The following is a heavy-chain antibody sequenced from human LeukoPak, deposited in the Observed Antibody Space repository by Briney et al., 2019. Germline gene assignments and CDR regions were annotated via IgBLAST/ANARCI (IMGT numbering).Heavy chain of an antibody. V-gene: IGHV1-2*02. Sequence: ASVKVSRKAFGYTFTYYYIHWVRQAPGQGLEWMGWIDPNSGGTNSPQKFQDRVTMTRDTSISTAYMELSRLRSDDTAVYYCASFEVGAWGQGTLVAVSS. CDR3: ASFEVGA. D-gene: IGHD3-10*01. CDR2: IDPNSGGT. J-gene: IGHJ5*02. CDR1: GYTFTYYY.